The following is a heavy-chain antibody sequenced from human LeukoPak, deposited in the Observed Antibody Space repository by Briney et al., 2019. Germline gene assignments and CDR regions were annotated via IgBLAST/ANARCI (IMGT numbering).Heavy chain of an antibody. Sequence: GGSLRLSCEASGFTFSSNWMHWVRQAAGKGLVWVSRVKSDGSSTSYADSVKGRFTISRDNAKNTLYLQMDSLRAEDTAVYYCARGGARFYGMDAWGQGTTVIVSS. CDR1: GFTFSSNW. J-gene: IGHJ6*02. CDR3: ARGGARFYGMDA. CDR2: VKSDGSST. D-gene: IGHD3-3*01. V-gene: IGHV3-74*01.